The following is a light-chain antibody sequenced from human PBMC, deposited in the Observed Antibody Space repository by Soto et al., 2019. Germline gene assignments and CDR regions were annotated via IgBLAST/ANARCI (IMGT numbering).Light chain of an antibody. V-gene: IGKV1-39*01. Sequence: DIQMTQSPSSLSASVGDRVTITCRASQSISSYLHWYQHKPGKAPKLLSYAAANLQSGVPSRFSASGSGTDFTLTLTSLRPEDFATYYCQQGDSTPWTFGQGTKVDIK. J-gene: IGKJ1*01. CDR1: QSISSY. CDR3: QQGDSTPWT. CDR2: AAA.